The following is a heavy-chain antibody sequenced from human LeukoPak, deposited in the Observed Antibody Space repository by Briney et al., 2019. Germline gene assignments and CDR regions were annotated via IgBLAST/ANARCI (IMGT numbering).Heavy chain of an antibody. J-gene: IGHJ4*02. D-gene: IGHD3-10*01. V-gene: IGHV4-31*03. Sequence: NPSQTLSLTCTVSADSLSSGGHYWAWIRQLPGKGLESIGFIHHSGSSRHNPSLKDCVAISVDASRKQFALRLSSVTAADTAIYYCARGGNRFGGFYFDYWGQGIQVIVSS. CDR2: IHHSGSS. CDR1: ADSLSSGGHY. CDR3: ARGGNRFGGFYFDY.